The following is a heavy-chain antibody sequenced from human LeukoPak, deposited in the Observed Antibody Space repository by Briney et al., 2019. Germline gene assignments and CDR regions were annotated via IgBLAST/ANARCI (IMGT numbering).Heavy chain of an antibody. Sequence: SETLSLTCTVSGGSISSGSYYWSWIRQPAGKGLEWIGRIYTSGSTNYNPSLKSRVTISVDTSKNQFSLKLSSVTAADTAVYYCARGRHSSSWYGYYYYYYMDVWGKGTTVTVSS. J-gene: IGHJ6*03. D-gene: IGHD6-13*01. CDR2: IYTSGST. CDR1: GGSISSGSYY. CDR3: ARGRHSSSWYGYYYYYYMDV. V-gene: IGHV4-61*02.